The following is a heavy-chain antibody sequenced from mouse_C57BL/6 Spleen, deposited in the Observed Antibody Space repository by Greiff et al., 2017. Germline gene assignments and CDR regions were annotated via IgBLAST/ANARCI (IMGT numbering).Heavy chain of an antibody. V-gene: IGHV5-4*01. Sequence: EVHLVESGGGLVKPGGSLKLSCAASGFTFSSYAMSWVRQTPEKRLEWVATISDGGSYTYYPDNVKGRFTISRDNAKNNLYLQMSHLKSEDTAMYYCARYYDYDGFAYWGQGTLVTVSA. CDR3: ARYYDYDGFAY. CDR2: ISDGGSYT. J-gene: IGHJ3*01. CDR1: GFTFSSYA. D-gene: IGHD2-4*01.